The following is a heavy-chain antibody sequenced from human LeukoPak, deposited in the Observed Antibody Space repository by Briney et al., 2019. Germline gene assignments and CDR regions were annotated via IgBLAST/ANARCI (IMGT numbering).Heavy chain of an antibody. D-gene: IGHD6-25*01. CDR2: MNPNSGGT. CDR1: GYTFTDYY. CDR3: ARDLGYSSATPDAFDV. J-gene: IGHJ3*01. V-gene: IGHV1-2*02. Sequence: GGLVKVSCKASGYTFTDYYIHWVRQAPGQGLEWMAWMNPNSGGTNYAQKFQGRVTMTRDTSISTAYMELSRLRSDDTAVYYCARDLGYSSATPDAFDVWGQGTMVTVSS.